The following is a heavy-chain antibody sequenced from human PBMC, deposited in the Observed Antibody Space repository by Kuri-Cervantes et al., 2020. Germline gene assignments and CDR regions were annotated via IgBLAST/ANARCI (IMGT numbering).Heavy chain of an antibody. D-gene: IGHD2-8*01. CDR2: INHSGST. J-gene: IGHJ2*01. CDR3: ARDRPSEWRRYFDL. CDR1: GGSFSGYY. Sequence: SETLSPTCAVYGGSFSGYYWSWIRQPPGKGLEWIGEINHSGSTNYNPSLKSRVTISVDTSKNQFSLKLSSVTAADTAVYYCARDRPSEWRRYFDLWGRGTLVTVSS. V-gene: IGHV4-34*01.